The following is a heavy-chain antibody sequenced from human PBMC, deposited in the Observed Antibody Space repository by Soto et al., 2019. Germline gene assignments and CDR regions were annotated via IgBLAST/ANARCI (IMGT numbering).Heavy chain of an antibody. Sequence: QVQLVQSGAEVKKPGASVKVSCKAAGYTFTSCDINWVRQATGQGLEWMGWMNPNSGNTGYALKFQGRVTMTRNTXXSTAYTGLSRLRSEDTAVYYCARGGPSSSSSSLAYWGQGTLATVSS. V-gene: IGHV1-8*01. CDR2: MNPNSGNT. CDR1: GYTFTSCD. CDR3: ARGGPSSSSSSLAY. D-gene: IGHD6-6*01. J-gene: IGHJ4*02.